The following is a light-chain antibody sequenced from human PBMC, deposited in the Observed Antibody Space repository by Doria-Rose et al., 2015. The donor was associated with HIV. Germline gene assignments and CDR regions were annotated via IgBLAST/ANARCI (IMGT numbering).Light chain of an antibody. J-gene: IGLJ2*01. Sequence: SSELTQEPAVSVALRQTVRITCQGDSLRSSYASWYQQKPGQAPILVIYGKNNRPSGIPDRFSGSSSGNTASLTITGAQAEDEADYYCSSRDSGANHELFGGGTKVTVL. V-gene: IGLV3-19*01. CDR1: SLRSSY. CDR2: GKN. CDR3: SSRDSGANHEL.